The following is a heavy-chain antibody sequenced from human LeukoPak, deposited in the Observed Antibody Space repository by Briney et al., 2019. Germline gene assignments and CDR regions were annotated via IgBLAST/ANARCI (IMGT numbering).Heavy chain of an antibody. J-gene: IGHJ3*02. CDR1: GGSVSSGSYY. CDR3: ARSTVVTLEAFDI. CDR2: IYYSGST. V-gene: IGHV4-61*01. D-gene: IGHD4-23*01. Sequence: SETLSLTCTVSGGSVSSGSYYWSWIRQPPGKGLEWIGYIYYSGSTNYNPSLKSRVTISVDTSKNQFSLKLSSVTAADTAVHYCARSTVVTLEAFDIWGQGTMVTVSS.